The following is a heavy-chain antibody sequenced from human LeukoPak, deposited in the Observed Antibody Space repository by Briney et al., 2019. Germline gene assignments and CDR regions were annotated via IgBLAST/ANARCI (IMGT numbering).Heavy chain of an antibody. CDR1: GYTFASYA. D-gene: IGHD3/OR15-3a*01. V-gene: IGHV1-69*06. Sequence: ASVKVSCKASGYTFASYAMNWARQAPGQGLEWMGGIIPIFGTANYAQKFQGRVTITADKSTSTAYMELSSLRSEDTAVYYCARDRGPSLYYYYYMDVWGKGTTVTVSS. J-gene: IGHJ6*03. CDR2: IIPIFGTA. CDR3: ARDRGPSLYYYYYMDV.